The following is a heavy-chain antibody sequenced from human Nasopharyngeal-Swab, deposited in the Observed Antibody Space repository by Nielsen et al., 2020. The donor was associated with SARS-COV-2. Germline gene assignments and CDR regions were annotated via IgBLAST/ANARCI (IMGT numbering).Heavy chain of an antibody. J-gene: IGHJ6*03. CDR3: ARNPHRNYYYTDV. V-gene: IGHV3-53*01. CDR1: GFTVSSNY. Sequence: GESLKISCAASGFTVSSNYMSWVRQAPGKGLEWVSVIYSGGSTYYADSVKGRFTISRDNSKNTLYLQMNSLRAEDTAVYYCARNPHRNYYYTDVWGKGTTVTVSS. CDR2: IYSGGST.